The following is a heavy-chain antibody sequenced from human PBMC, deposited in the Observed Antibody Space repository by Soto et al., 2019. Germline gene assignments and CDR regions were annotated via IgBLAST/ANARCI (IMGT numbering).Heavy chain of an antibody. Sequence: PSETLSLTCTVSGGSISSGGYYWSWIRQHPGKGLEWIGNMYYSGSTYYNPSLKSRITMSVDASKNQFSLKLTSVTAADTAVYYCARPGSTTGWFYFDSWGQGFLVTVSS. D-gene: IGHD6-19*01. V-gene: IGHV4-31*03. J-gene: IGHJ4*02. CDR2: MYYSGST. CDR1: GGSISSGGYY. CDR3: ARPGSTTGWFYFDS.